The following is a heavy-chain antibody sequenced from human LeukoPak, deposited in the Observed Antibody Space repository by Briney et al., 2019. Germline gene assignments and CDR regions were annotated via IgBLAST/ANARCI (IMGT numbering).Heavy chain of an antibody. CDR1: GGSIRSGGYY. CDR2: IYYSGST. D-gene: IGHD4-17*01. V-gene: IGHV4-31*03. Sequence: SETLSLTCTVSGGSIRSGGYYWSWIRQHPGKGLEWIGYIYYSGSTYYNPSLKSRVTISVDASKNQFSLKLSSVTAADTAVYYCARGTMTTAAFDIWGQGTMVTVSS. CDR3: ARGTMTTAAFDI. J-gene: IGHJ3*02.